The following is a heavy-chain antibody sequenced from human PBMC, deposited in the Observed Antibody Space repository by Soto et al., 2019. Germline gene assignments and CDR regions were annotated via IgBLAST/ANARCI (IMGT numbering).Heavy chain of an antibody. D-gene: IGHD3-22*01. CDR2: IYYSGST. CDR1: GGSISSGGYY. CDR3: ARDHGSWGYYDSSGEPNHGMDV. J-gene: IGHJ6*02. Sequence: QVQLQESGPGLVKPSQTLSLTCTVSGGSISSGGYYWSWIRQHPGKGLEWIGYIYYSGSTYYNPSLKSRGTISVDTSKNQFSLKLSSVTAADTAVYYCARDHGSWGYYDSSGEPNHGMDVWGQGTTVTVSS. V-gene: IGHV4-31*03.